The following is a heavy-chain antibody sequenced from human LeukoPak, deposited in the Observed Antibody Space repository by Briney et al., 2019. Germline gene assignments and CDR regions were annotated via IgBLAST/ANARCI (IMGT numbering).Heavy chain of an antibody. CDR2: INWNGGST. Sequence: PGGSLRLSCAASGFTFDDYGMSWVRQAPGKGLEWVSGINWNGGSTGYADSVKGRFTISRDNAKNSLYLQMNSLRAEDTALYYCARDGPSKMLVPAGPFDYWGQGTLVTVSS. CDR3: ARDGPSKMLVPAGPFDY. J-gene: IGHJ4*02. CDR1: GFTFDDYG. V-gene: IGHV3-20*04. D-gene: IGHD2-2*01.